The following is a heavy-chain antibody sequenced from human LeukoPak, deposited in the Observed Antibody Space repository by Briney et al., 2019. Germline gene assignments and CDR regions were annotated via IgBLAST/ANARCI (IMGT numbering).Heavy chain of an antibody. CDR2: TYYSGST. Sequence: PSETLSLTCTVSGGSINSYYWSWIRQPPGKGLEWIGYTYYSGSTNYNPSLKSRVTISVDTSKNQFSPKVSSVTAADTAVYYCARHGTMVRGSFDYWGQGTLVTVSS. D-gene: IGHD3-10*01. V-gene: IGHV4-59*08. CDR1: GGSINSYY. J-gene: IGHJ4*02. CDR3: ARHGTMVRGSFDY.